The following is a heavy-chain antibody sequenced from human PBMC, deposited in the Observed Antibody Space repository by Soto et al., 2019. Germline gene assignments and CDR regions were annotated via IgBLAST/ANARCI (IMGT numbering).Heavy chain of an antibody. CDR2: ISCSGTT. J-gene: IGHJ5*02. Sequence: SETLSLTCTVSGDSISRGAYYWTCIRQHPGKGLEWIGYISCSGTTSYRPSLKSRVAISLDTSKNQFSLSLNFVTAADTAVYYCARGRGYSYGLDPWGQGSLVTVSS. CDR1: GDSISRGAYY. D-gene: IGHD5-18*01. CDR3: ARGRGYSYGLDP. V-gene: IGHV4-30-4*08.